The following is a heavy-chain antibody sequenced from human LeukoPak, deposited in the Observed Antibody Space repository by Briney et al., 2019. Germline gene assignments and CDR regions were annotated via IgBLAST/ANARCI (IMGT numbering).Heavy chain of an antibody. CDR1: GYTFTSYY. V-gene: IGHV1-46*01. Sequence: ASVKVSCKASGYTFTSYYMHWVRQAPGQGLEWMGIINPSRGSTSYAQKFQGRVTITADESTSTAYMELSSLRSEDTAVYYCARTEVATTPPHYYYYYYGMDVWGQGTTVTVSS. CDR2: INPSRGST. J-gene: IGHJ6*02. CDR3: ARTEVATTPPHYYYYYYGMDV. D-gene: IGHD5-12*01.